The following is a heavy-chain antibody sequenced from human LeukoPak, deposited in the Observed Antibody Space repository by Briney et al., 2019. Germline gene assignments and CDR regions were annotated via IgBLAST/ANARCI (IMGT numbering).Heavy chain of an antibody. D-gene: IGHD6-19*01. V-gene: IGHV4-39*01. Sequence: SETLSLTCIVSGGSISSSSYYWGWIRQPPGQGLEWIGTIPYSGNAYYSPSLKSRVTISVDTSKNQFSLKVSSVTAVDTAVYYCARYPYSGISGWQAFDYWGQGTLVTVSS. J-gene: IGHJ4*02. CDR2: IPYSGNA. CDR1: GGSISSSSYY. CDR3: ARYPYSGISGWQAFDY.